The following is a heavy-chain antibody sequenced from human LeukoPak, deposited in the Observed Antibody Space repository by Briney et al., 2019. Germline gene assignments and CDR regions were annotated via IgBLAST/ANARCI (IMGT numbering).Heavy chain of an antibody. V-gene: IGHV3-33*01. J-gene: IGHJ4*02. D-gene: IGHD4-23*01. CDR3: ARRDGDNDRGFDF. CDR1: GFTFSRYG. Sequence: GGSLRLSCAASGFTFSRYGMHWVRQAPGEGLEWVAVIWYDGSKKYYVESVKGRFTISRDNSKNTLYLQMNSLRAEDTAVYYCARRDGDNDRGFDFWGQGTLVTVSS. CDR2: IWYDGSKK.